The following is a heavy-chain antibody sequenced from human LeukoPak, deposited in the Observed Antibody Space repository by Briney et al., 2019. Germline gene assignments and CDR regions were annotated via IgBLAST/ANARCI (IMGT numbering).Heavy chain of an antibody. CDR1: GGSISSGGYY. D-gene: IGHD3-10*01. Sequence: PSETLSLTCTVSGGSISSGGYYWSWIRQHPGKGLEWIGYIYYSGSTYYNPSLKSRVTISVDTSKNQFSLKLSSVAAADTAVYYCARVRVRGVISYFDYWGQGTLVTVSS. CDR2: IYYSGST. CDR3: ARVRVRGVISYFDY. J-gene: IGHJ4*02. V-gene: IGHV4-31*03.